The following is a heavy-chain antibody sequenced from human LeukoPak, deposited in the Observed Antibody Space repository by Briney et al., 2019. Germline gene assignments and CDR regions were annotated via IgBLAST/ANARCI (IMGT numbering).Heavy chain of an antibody. CDR1: GGTFSSYA. Sequence: AASVKVSCKASGGTFSSYAISWVRQAPGQGLEWMGRIIPILGIANYAQKFQGRVMITADKSTSTAYMELSSLRSEDTAVYYCARDHEFAAMVHYYYYGMDVWGQGTTVTVSS. D-gene: IGHD5-18*01. V-gene: IGHV1-69*04. J-gene: IGHJ6*02. CDR2: IIPILGIA. CDR3: ARDHEFAAMVHYYYYGMDV.